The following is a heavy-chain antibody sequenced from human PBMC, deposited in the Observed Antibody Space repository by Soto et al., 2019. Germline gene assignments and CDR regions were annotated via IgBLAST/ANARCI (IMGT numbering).Heavy chain of an antibody. CDR2: IIPIFGTA. Sequence: QVQLVQSGAEVKKPGSSVKVSCKASGGTFSSYAISWVRQAPGQGLEWMGGIIPIFGTANYAQKFQGRVTITADESTSTAYMELSSLRSEDTAVYYCAIPWEVTTEVGRYGMDVWGQGTTVTVSS. CDR1: GGTFSSYA. J-gene: IGHJ6*02. V-gene: IGHV1-69*12. CDR3: AIPWEVTTEVGRYGMDV. D-gene: IGHD4-17*01.